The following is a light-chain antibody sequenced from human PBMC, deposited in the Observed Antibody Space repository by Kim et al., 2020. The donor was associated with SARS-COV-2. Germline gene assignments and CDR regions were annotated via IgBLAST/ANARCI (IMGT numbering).Light chain of an antibody. CDR1: SSNIGSNY. Sequence: GQRVTISCSGSSSNIGSNYVYWYQQLPGTAPKLLIYRNNQRHSGVPDRFSGSRSGTSASLAISGLRSEDEADYYCAAWDDSLSGWVFGGGTKLTVL. J-gene: IGLJ3*02. V-gene: IGLV1-47*01. CDR3: AAWDDSLSGWV. CDR2: RNN.